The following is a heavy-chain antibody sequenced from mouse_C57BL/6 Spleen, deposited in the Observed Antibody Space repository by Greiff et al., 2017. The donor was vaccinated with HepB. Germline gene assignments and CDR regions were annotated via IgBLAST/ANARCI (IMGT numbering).Heavy chain of an antibody. J-gene: IGHJ3*01. D-gene: IGHD3-3*01. V-gene: IGHV1-52*01. CDR3: ARGGGDVGAWFAY. CDR1: GYTFTSYW. Sequence: QVQLQQPGAELVRPGSSVKLSCKASGYTFTSYWMHWVKQRPIQGLEWIGNIDPSDSETHYNQKFKDKATLTVDKSSSTAYMQLSSLTSEDSAVYYCARGGGDVGAWFAYWGQGTLVTVSA. CDR2: IDPSDSET.